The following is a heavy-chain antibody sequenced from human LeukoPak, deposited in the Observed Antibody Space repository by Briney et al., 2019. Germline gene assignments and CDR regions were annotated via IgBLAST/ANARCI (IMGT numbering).Heavy chain of an antibody. CDR3: ARDYDSRASS. CDR1: GGSISSSNW. Sequence: SDTLSLTCAVSGGSISSSNWWSWVRQPPGKGLEWIGAIYHSGSTNYNPSLKSRVTISVAKSKNQFSLKLDSVTAADTAVYFCARDYDSRASSWGQGTLVTVSS. CDR2: IYHSGST. D-gene: IGHD3-22*01. J-gene: IGHJ5*02. V-gene: IGHV4-4*02.